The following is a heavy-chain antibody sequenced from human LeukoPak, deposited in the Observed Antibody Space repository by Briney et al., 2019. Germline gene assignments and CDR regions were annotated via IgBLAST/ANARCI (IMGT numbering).Heavy chain of an antibody. CDR3: ARHYYHSSGSYSFDY. V-gene: IGHV4-59*01. CDR2: IYSSGST. D-gene: IGHD3-22*01. J-gene: IGHJ4*02. CDR1: GGSLSSYY. Sequence: SVTPSLPSTALGGSLSSYYGGSIRPPPGEGPEWVGDIYSSGSTNYNPSLESRVTISVDTSKNQFSLKLSSVTAADTAVYYCARHYYHSSGSYSFDYWGQGTLVTVSS.